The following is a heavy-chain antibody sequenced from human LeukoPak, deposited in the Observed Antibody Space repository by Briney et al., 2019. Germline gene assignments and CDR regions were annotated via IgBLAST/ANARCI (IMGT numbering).Heavy chain of an antibody. J-gene: IGHJ4*02. CDR2: INPNSGGT. CDR3: ARAGDLGTAAALS. Sequence: ASVKVSCKASGYTFTGHYMHWVRQAPGQGLGWMGRINPNSGGTNYAQKFQGRITMTRDTSINTAYMELSRLRSDDTAAYYCARAGDLGTAAALSWGQGTLVTVSS. V-gene: IGHV1-2*06. CDR1: GYTFTGHY. D-gene: IGHD6-13*01.